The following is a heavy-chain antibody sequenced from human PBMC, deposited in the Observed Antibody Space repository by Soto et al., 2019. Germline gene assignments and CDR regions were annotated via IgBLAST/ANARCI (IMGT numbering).Heavy chain of an antibody. Sequence: EVQLLESGGGLVQPGGSLRLSCAASGFTFSTYAMSWVRQAPGKGLKWVSSISGSGDSTYYADSVKGRFTISRDNSKNALYLQMNSLRGDDTAVYYCAKEEIGYYGSGSYDWFDPWGQGTLVTVSS. CDR1: GFTFSTYA. D-gene: IGHD3-10*01. CDR2: ISGSGDST. CDR3: AKEEIGYYGSGSYDWFDP. J-gene: IGHJ5*02. V-gene: IGHV3-23*01.